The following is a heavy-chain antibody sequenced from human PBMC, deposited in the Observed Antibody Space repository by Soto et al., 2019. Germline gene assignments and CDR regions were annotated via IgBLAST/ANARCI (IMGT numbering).Heavy chain of an antibody. CDR1: VYRLTDDD. D-gene: IGHD6-13*01. CDR2: VSPDSGNA. V-gene: IGHV1-8*01. J-gene: IGHJ4*02. Sequence: SVNRSWKTSVYRLTDDDIDWVRQDSGQGLEWMGWVSPDSGNAGYAQQFQGRVSMTSDTSTSTVYMELTSLRSEDTGVYFCEAASGYRGQGTMVLVSS. CDR3: EAASGY.